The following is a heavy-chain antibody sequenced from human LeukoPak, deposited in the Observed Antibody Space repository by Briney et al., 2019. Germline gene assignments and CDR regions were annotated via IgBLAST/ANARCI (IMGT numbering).Heavy chain of an antibody. CDR3: ARDRGLLEVVRSWFDP. Sequence: SETLSLTCAVYGGSFSGYYWSWIRQPPGKGLEWIGEINHSGSTNYNPSLKSRVTISVDTSKNQFSLKLSSVTAADTAVYYCARDRGLLEVVRSWFDPWGQGTLVTVSS. V-gene: IGHV4-34*01. CDR2: INHSGST. CDR1: GGSFSGYY. D-gene: IGHD2-21*01. J-gene: IGHJ5*02.